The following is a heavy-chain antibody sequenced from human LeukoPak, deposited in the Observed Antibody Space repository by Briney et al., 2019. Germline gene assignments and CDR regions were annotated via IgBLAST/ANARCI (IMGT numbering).Heavy chain of an antibody. D-gene: IGHD6-13*01. CDR3: AAHSSSWSTSPAY. V-gene: IGHV4-39*01. J-gene: IGHJ4*02. CDR1: GGSISSSSYY. CDR2: IYYSGST. Sequence: SETLSLTCTVSGGSISSSSYYWGWIRQPPGKGLEWIGSIYYSGSTYYNPSLKSRVTISVDTSKNQFSLKLSSVTAADTAVYYCAAHSSSWSTSPAYWGQGTLVTVSP.